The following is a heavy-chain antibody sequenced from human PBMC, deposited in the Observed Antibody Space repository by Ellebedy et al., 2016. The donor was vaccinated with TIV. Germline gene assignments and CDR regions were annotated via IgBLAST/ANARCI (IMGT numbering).Heavy chain of an antibody. V-gene: IGHV3-53*01. D-gene: IGHD6-19*01. CDR2: IYSVETGGST. CDR1: GFTVSSSY. CDR3: AVSYRSGWEFDY. Sequence: PGGSLRLSCAASGFTVSSSYMTWVRQAPGKGLEYLSLIYSVETGGSTYYAYSVKGRFTISRDNSKNTLYLQMNGLRTEDTAVYYCAVSYRSGWEFDYWGQGTLVTVSS. J-gene: IGHJ4*02.